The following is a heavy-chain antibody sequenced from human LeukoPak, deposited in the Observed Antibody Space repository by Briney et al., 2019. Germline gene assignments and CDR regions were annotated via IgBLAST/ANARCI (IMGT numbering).Heavy chain of an antibody. Sequence: PGGSLRLSCAASGFTVRSNYMSWVRQAPGKGLEWVAVIRYDGSNKYYADSDKGRFTISRHNSENTLYLQMNSLRAEDTDVYYCAKDPVFSYYDSRPGEYFDYWGHGTLVTVSP. V-gene: IGHV3-30*02. CDR3: AKDPVFSYYDSRPGEYFDY. CDR2: IRYDGSNK. CDR1: GFTVRSNY. J-gene: IGHJ4*01. D-gene: IGHD3-22*01.